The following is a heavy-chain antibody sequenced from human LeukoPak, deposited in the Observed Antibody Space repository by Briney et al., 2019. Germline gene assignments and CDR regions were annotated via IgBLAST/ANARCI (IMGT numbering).Heavy chain of an antibody. J-gene: IGHJ4*02. CDR1: GFTFNSYE. CDR3: ARDIVTGPFVISLDS. Sequence: GGTLRLSCAASGFTFNSYEMNWVRQAPGKGLEWVSYICSSGSAKYYTDSVRGRFTISRDNAKNSLYLQMNSLRAEDTAVYYCARDIVTGPFVISLDSWGQGTLVTVSS. D-gene: IGHD3-9*01. CDR2: ICSSGSAK. V-gene: IGHV3-48*03.